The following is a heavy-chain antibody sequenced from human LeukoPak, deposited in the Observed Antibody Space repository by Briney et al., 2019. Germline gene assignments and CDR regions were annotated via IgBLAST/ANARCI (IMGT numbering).Heavy chain of an antibody. CDR2: IYSGGST. CDR3: ASRYYDSSGYYYSEDY. CDR1: GFTVSSNY. V-gene: IGHV3-53*01. D-gene: IGHD3-22*01. Sequence: PGGSLRLSCAASGFTVSSNYMSWVRQAPGTGLEWVSVIYSGGSTYYADSVKGRFTISRDNSKNTLYLQMNSLRAEDTAVYYCASRYYDSSGYYYSEDYWGQGTLVTVSS. J-gene: IGHJ4*02.